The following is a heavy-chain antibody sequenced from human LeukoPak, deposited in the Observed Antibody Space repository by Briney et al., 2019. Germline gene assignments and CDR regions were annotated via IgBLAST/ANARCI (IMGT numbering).Heavy chain of an antibody. CDR2: IIPIFGTA. J-gene: IGHJ4*02. CDR1: GGTFSSYA. Sequence: GASVKVSCKASGGTFSSYAISWVRQAPGQGLEWMGGIIPIFGTANYAQKFQGRVTITADESTSTAYMELSSLRSEDTAVCYCARGVVPAANAIPLDYWGQGTLVTVSS. V-gene: IGHV1-69*13. CDR3: ARGVVPAANAIPLDY. D-gene: IGHD2-2*01.